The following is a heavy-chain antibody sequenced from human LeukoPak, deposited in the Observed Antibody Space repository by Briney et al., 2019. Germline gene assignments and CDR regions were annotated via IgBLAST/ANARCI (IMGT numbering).Heavy chain of an antibody. D-gene: IGHD6-25*01. CDR2: IRSKAYGGTT. CDR1: GFTFGDYA. J-gene: IGHJ4*02. CDR3: TRMTATYYFDY. V-gene: IGHV3-49*04. Sequence: PGGSLRLSCTASGFTFGDYAMSWVRQAPGKGLEWVGFIRSKAYGGTTEYAASVKGRFTISRDDSKSIAYLQMNSLKTEDTAVYYCTRMTATYYFDYWGQGTLVTVSS.